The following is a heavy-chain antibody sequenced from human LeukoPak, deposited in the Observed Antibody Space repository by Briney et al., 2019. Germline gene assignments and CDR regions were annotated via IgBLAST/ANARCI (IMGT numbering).Heavy chain of an antibody. CDR1: GGSISSSSYY. CDR2: IYYSGST. J-gene: IGHJ4*02. D-gene: IGHD2-2*01. Sequence: SETLSLTCTVSGGSISSSSYYWGWIRQPPGKGLEWIGSIYYSGSTYYNPSLKSRVTISVDTSKNQFSLKLSSVTAADTAVYYCARGDLGYCSSTGCYPLDYWGQGTLVTVSS. V-gene: IGHV4-39*01. CDR3: ARGDLGYCSSTGCYPLDY.